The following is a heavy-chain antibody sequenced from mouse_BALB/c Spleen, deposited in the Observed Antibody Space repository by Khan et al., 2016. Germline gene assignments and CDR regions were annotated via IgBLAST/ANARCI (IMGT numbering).Heavy chain of an antibody. J-gene: IGHJ3*01. CDR1: GYSITSDYA. CDR3: ARDYDGSSFFDY. CDR2: INYSGGT. D-gene: IGHD1-1*01. Sequence: EVQLQESGPGLVKPSQSLSLTCTVTGYSITSDYAWNWIRQFPGDKLEWMAYINYSGGTSYNPSLKSRISITRDTSKNQFFLQLNSVTAEDTATYYCARDYDGSSFFDYWGQGTLVTVSA. V-gene: IGHV3-2*02.